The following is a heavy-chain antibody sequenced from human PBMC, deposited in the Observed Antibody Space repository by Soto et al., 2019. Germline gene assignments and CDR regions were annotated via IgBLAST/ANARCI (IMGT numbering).Heavy chain of an antibody. V-gene: IGHV1-24*01. CDR2: FDPEDGET. CDR3: ATLWHSGYENLDY. D-gene: IGHD5-12*01. CDR1: GYTLTELS. Sequence: ASVKVSCKVSGYTLTELSMHWVRHAPGKGLEWMGGFDPEDGETIYAQKFQGRVTMTEDTSTDTAYMELSSLRSEDTAVYYCATLWHSGYENLDYWGQGTLVTVSS. J-gene: IGHJ4*02.